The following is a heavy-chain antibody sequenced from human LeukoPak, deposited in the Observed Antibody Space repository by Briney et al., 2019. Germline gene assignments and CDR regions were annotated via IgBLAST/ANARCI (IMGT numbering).Heavy chain of an antibody. CDR1: GGSISSSSYY. D-gene: IGHD2-2*01. J-gene: IGHJ4*02. V-gene: IGHV4-39*01. CDR3: ARHEVRSTSCYDY. CDR2: IYYSGST. Sequence: SETLSLTCTVSGGSISSSSYYWGWIRQPPGKGLEWIGSIYYSGSTYYNPSLKSRVTISVDTSKNQFSLKLSSVTAADTAVYYCARHEVRSTSCYDYWGQGTLVTVSS.